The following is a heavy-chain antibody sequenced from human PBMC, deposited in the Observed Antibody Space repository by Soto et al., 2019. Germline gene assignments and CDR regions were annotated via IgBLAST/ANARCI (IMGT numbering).Heavy chain of an antibody. Sequence: PSESLSLTCTVSGGSISSGGYYWSWIRQHPGKGLEWIGYIYYSGSTYYNPSLKSRVTISVDTSKNQFSLKLSSVTAADTAVYYCARRSVYYYGSGRGDPTRDAFDPWGQGTLVTVSS. CDR3: ARRSVYYYGSGRGDPTRDAFDP. D-gene: IGHD3-10*01. CDR1: GGSISSGGYY. V-gene: IGHV4-31*03. J-gene: IGHJ5*02. CDR2: IYYSGST.